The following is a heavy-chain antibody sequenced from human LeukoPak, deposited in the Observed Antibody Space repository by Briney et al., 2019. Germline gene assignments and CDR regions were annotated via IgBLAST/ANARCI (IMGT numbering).Heavy chain of an antibody. D-gene: IGHD5-12*01. CDR1: GFTVSSNY. V-gene: IGHV3-23*01. J-gene: IGHJ4*02. CDR3: AKDRLPIDY. CDR2: ISGSGGST. Sequence: GGSLRLSCAASGFTVSSNYMTWVRQAPGKGLEWVSAISGSGGSTYYADSVKGRFTISRDNSKNTLYLQMNSLRAEDTAVYYCAKDRLPIDYWGQGTLVTVSS.